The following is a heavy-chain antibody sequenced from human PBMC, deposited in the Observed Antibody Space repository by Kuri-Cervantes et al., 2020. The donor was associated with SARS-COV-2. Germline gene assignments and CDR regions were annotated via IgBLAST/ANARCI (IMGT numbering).Heavy chain of an antibody. Sequence: GESLKISCAASGFTFSSYAMSWVRQAPGKGLVWVSRINSDGSSTSYADSVKGRFTISRDNAKNTLYLQMNSLRAEDTAVYYCARSIVGATTPGYWGQGTLVTVS. D-gene: IGHD1-26*01. V-gene: IGHV3-74*01. CDR1: GFTFSSYA. J-gene: IGHJ4*02. CDR3: ARSIVGATTPGY. CDR2: INSDGSST.